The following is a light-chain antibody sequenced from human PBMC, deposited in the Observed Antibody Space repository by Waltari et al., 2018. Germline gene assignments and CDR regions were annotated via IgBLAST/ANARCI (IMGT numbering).Light chain of an antibody. CDR2: GAS. CDR3: QKYSSSPFT. CDR1: QSVSSY. V-gene: IGKV3-20*01. Sequence: VILTQSPATLSLSPGERATLSCRASQSVSSYLAWYQQKPGQAPRLLIYGASSRATGIPDRFSGSGSGTEFTLTISSLEPEDFAVYYCQKYSSSPFTLGPGTKLDIK. J-gene: IGKJ3*01.